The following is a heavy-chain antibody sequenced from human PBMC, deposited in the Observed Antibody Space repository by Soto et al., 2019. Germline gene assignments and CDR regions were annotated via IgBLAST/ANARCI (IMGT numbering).Heavy chain of an antibody. CDR1: GASISSGDSY. CDR2: IFHTGST. J-gene: IGHJ4*02. D-gene: IGHD2-2*01. CDR3: AREPDCTSATCFIHFDS. Sequence: QVQLQESGPGLVKPSQTLSLTCAVSGASISSGDSYWSWIRQRPGKGLEWIGYIFHTGSTYYNPSLKSRVTISLDSSKNQFSLKLTSATAADTAVYFCAREPDCTSATCFIHFDSWGQGSLVTVSS. V-gene: IGHV4-31*11.